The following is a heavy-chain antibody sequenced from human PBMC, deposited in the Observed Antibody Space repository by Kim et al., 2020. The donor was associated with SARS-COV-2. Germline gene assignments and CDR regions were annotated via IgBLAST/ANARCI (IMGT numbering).Heavy chain of an antibody. CDR2: T. D-gene: IGHD3-10*01. Sequence: TKYSQKFQGRVTITREASESTAYMELSSLGSEETAVYYCARVGGSGSSDYWGQGTLGTVSS. V-gene: IGHV1-3*01. J-gene: IGHJ4*02. CDR3: ARVGGSGSSDY.